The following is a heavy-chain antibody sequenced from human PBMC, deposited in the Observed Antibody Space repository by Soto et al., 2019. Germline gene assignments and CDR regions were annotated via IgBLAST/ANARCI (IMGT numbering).Heavy chain of an antibody. CDR2: ISSSSSYI. D-gene: IGHD4-17*01. CDR1: GFTFSSYS. CDR3: ARMGRETTASY. Sequence: GSLRLSCAASGFTFSSYSMNWVRQAPGKGLEWVSSISSSSSYIYYADSVKGRFTISRDNAKNSLYLQMNSPRAEDTAVYYCARMGRETTASYWGQGTLVTVSS. J-gene: IGHJ4*02. V-gene: IGHV3-21*01.